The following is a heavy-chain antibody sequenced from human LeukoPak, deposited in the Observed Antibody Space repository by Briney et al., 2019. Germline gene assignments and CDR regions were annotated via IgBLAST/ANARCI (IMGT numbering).Heavy chain of an antibody. Sequence: GASVKVSCKASGYTFTSYYMHWVRQAPGQGLEWMGIINPSGGSTSYAQKLQGRVTMTTDTSTSTAYMELRSLRSDDTAVYYCAREIYDFWSGYPTGDAFDIWGQGTMVTVSS. J-gene: IGHJ3*02. CDR1: GYTFTSYY. CDR3: AREIYDFWSGYPTGDAFDI. D-gene: IGHD3-3*01. CDR2: INPSGGST. V-gene: IGHV1-46*01.